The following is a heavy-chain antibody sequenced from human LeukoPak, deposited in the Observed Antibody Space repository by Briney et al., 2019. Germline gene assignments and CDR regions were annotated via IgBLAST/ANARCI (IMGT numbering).Heavy chain of an antibody. J-gene: IGHJ3*02. CDR2: FDPEDGET. CDR1: GYTLTELS. CDR3: EKVPDAFDI. Sequence: GASVKVSCKVSGYTLTELSMHWVRQAPGKGLEWMGGFDPEDGETIYAQKFQGRVTMTEDRSTDTAYMELSSVRCEDTGVYYCEKVPDAFDIWGQGTMVTVSS. V-gene: IGHV1-24*01.